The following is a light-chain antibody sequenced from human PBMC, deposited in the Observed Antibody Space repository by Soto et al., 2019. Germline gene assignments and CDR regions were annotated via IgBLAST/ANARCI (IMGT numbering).Light chain of an antibody. CDR1: QSITSW. Sequence: IKMTQSPSTLSASVGDRVIITCRASQSITSWLAWYQQKPGKAPKLLIYKASSLESGVPSRFSGSGSGTDFTLTISSLQPEDFATYYCQQSYSTPQSTFGQGTRLEIK. CDR2: KAS. J-gene: IGKJ5*01. CDR3: QQSYSTPQST. V-gene: IGKV1-5*03.